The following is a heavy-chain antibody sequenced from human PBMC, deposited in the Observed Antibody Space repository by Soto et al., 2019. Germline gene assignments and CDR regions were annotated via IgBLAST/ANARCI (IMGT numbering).Heavy chain of an antibody. D-gene: IGHD2-15*01. CDR3: ARLVTYCSGGSCYRDYDAFDI. Sequence: GESLKISCKGSGYSFTSYWIGWVRQMPGKGLEWMGIIYPGDSDTRYSPSFQGQVAISADKSISTAYLQWGSLKASDTAMYYCARLVTYCSGGSCYRDYDAFDIWGQGTMVTVSS. V-gene: IGHV5-51*01. CDR2: IYPGDSDT. J-gene: IGHJ3*02. CDR1: GYSFTSYW.